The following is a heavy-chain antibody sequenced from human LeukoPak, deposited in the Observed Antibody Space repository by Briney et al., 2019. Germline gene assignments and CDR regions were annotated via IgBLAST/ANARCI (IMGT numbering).Heavy chain of an antibody. Sequence: SETLSLTCAVSGGSISSSNWWSWIRQPPGKGLEWIGEIYHSGSTNYNPSLKSRVTISVDKSKTQFSLKLSSVTAADTAVYYCARDLYGSGSSGFDPWGQGILVTVSS. CDR2: IYHSGST. CDR3: ARDLYGSGSSGFDP. V-gene: IGHV4-4*02. J-gene: IGHJ5*02. D-gene: IGHD3-10*01. CDR1: GGSISSSNW.